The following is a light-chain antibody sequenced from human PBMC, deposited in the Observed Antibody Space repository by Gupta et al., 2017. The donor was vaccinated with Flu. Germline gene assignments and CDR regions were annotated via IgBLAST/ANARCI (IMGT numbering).Light chain of an antibody. J-gene: IGLJ3*02. Sequence: VTIAHSGGSSAMGSNYVYGYKRFPESAPNLLIYRNSRRPSGVPDRYSGSKSGTSATLATSGLRAADEADYYCAAWDDSLRGWVFGGGTKLTVL. CDR2: RNS. V-gene: IGLV1-47*01. CDR3: AAWDDSLRGWV. CDR1: SSAMGSNY.